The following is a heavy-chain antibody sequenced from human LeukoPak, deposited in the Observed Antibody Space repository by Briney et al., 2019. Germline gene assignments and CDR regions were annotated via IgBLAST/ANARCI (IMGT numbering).Heavy chain of an antibody. CDR2: IYTSGST. CDR1: GGSISSNTYY. D-gene: IGHD3-10*01. Sequence: SETLSLTCTVSGGSISSNTYYWSWIRQPAGKVLEWIGLIYTSGSTNYNPSLKSRVTISLDTSKNQFSLKLSSVTAADTAIYYCAKDFSIWGPGTMVTVSS. J-gene: IGHJ4*02. CDR3: AKDFSI. V-gene: IGHV4-61*02.